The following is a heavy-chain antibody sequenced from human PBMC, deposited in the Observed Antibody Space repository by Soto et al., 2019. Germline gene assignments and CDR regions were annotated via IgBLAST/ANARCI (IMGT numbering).Heavy chain of an antibody. V-gene: IGHV1-3*01. D-gene: IGHD2-15*01. Sequence: ASVKVSCKASGYTFTNYAMHWVRQAPGQRLEWMGWINAGNGNTKYSQKFQGRVTMTRDTSTSTVYMELSSLRSEDTAVYYCARSVATLRDWFDPWGQGTLVTVSS. CDR3: ARSVATLRDWFDP. CDR2: INAGNGNT. J-gene: IGHJ5*02. CDR1: GYTFTNYA.